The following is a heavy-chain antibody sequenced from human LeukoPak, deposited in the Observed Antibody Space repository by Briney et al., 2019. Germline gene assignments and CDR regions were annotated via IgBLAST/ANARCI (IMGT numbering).Heavy chain of an antibody. J-gene: IGHJ4*02. D-gene: IGHD3-3*01. CDR1: GGSISSGSYY. CDR3: ARGRRYDFWFDY. V-gene: IGHV4-61*02. Sequence: SETLCLTCTVSGGSISSGSYYWSWIRQPAGKGLEWIGRIYTSGSTNYNPSLKSRVTISVDTSKNQFSLKLSSVTAADTAVYYCARGRRYDFWFDYWGQGTLVTVSS. CDR2: IYTSGST.